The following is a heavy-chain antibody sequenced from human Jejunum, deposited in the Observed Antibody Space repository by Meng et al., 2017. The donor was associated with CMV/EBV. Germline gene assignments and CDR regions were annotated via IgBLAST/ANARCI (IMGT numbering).Heavy chain of an antibody. Sequence: RSCAASGFIFSTYSMSWVRQAPGKGLEWVSSLRGSSSYIFYADSVRGRFTISRDNAKNSLYLQMNSLRAEDTAVYYCARDNTAIDYWGQGTLVTVSS. CDR2: LRGSSSYI. J-gene: IGHJ4*02. D-gene: IGHD5-18*01. CDR1: GFIFSTYS. V-gene: IGHV3-21*01. CDR3: ARDNTAIDY.